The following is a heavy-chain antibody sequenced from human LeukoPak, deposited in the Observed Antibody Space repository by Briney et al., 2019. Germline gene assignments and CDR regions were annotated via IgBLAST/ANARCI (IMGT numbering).Heavy chain of an antibody. CDR2: IGGSGGST. Sequence: GGSLRLSCAASGFTFSGYAMTWVRQAPGKGLEWVSAIGGSGGSTYYADSVKGRFTISRDNSKNTLYLQMNSLRAEDTAVYYCAKVYSPGIAAAGTDLWGQGTLVTVSS. J-gene: IGHJ5*02. CDR1: GFTFSGYA. D-gene: IGHD6-13*01. V-gene: IGHV3-23*01. CDR3: AKVYSPGIAAAGTDL.